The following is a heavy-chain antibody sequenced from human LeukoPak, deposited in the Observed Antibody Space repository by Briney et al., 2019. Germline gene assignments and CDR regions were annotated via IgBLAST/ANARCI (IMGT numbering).Heavy chain of an antibody. CDR2: MNPNSGNT. Sequence: ASVKVSCKASGYTFTSYDINWVRQATGQGLEWMGWMNPNSGNTGYAQEFQGRVTMTRNTSISTAYMELSSLRSEDTAVYYCARTFNYYDSSGYPIDYWGQGTLVTVSS. CDR3: ARTFNYYDSSGYPIDY. D-gene: IGHD3-22*01. J-gene: IGHJ4*02. CDR1: GYTFTSYD. V-gene: IGHV1-8*01.